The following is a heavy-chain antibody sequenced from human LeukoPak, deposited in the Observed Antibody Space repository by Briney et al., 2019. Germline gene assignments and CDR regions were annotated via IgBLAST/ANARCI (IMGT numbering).Heavy chain of an antibody. V-gene: IGHV3-53*01. J-gene: IGHJ4*02. Sequence: GGSLRLSCAASGFNVSSNYMSWVRQAPGKGLEWVSVIYRGGSTYYADSVKGRFTNSRHNSKNTLYLQMNSLRAEDTAVYYCARDMSGGWYAADYWGQGTLVTVSS. CDR2: IYRGGST. D-gene: IGHD6-19*01. CDR3: ARDMSGGWYAADY. CDR1: GFNVSSNY.